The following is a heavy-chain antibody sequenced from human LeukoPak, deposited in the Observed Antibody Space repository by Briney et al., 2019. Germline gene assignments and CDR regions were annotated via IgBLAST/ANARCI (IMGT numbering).Heavy chain of an antibody. V-gene: IGHV3-23*01. J-gene: IGHJ4*02. Sequence: PGGSLRLSCAASGFTLSSYAMSWVRQAPGKGLEWVSLISGNAGSTYYADSVKGPFTISRDNSKATLFLQMNNLRAEDTAVYYCAKRGVGYYFDIWGQGTLVTVSS. CDR2: ISGNAGST. D-gene: IGHD3-10*01. CDR3: AKRGVGYYFDI. CDR1: GFTLSSYA.